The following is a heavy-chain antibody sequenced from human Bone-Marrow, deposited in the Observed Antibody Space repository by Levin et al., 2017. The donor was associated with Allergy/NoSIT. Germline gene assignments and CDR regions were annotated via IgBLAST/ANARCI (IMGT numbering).Heavy chain of an antibody. J-gene: IGHJ4*02. CDR2: MNPNRVVT. CDR3: ARATRAAITSFDY. Sequence: ASVKVSCKASGYTFTTYDIHWVRQAAGQGLEWLGWMNPNRVVTDYAQKFQGRVTMTWSTSMTTAYMDLRGLRSEDTAIYYCARATRAAITSFDYWGRGTPVTVSS. D-gene: IGHD3-10*01. CDR1: GYTFTTYD. V-gene: IGHV1-8*01.